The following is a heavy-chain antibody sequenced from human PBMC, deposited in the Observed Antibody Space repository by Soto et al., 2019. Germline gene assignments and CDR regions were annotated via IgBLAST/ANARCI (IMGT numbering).Heavy chain of an antibody. CDR3: ARGHRGDSLDY. Sequence: GGSLRLSCAASGFTFSNAWMNWVRQAPGKGLEWVGRIKSKTDGGTTDYAAPVKGRFTISRDDSKNTLYLQMNSLKTEDTAVYYCARGHRGDSLDYWGQGALVTVSS. CDR1: GFTFSNAW. J-gene: IGHJ4*02. V-gene: IGHV3-15*07. D-gene: IGHD3-10*01. CDR2: IKSKTDGGTT.